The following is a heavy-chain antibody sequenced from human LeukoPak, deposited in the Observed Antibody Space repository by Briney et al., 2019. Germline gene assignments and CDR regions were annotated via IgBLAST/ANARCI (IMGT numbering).Heavy chain of an antibody. D-gene: IGHD6-19*01. V-gene: IGHV3-48*03. CDR1: GFTFSSYE. Sequence: PGGSLRLSCAASGFTFSSYEMNWVRQAPGKGLEWVSYISSSGSTIYYADSVKGRFTISRDNAKNSLYLQMNSLRAEDTAVYYCARDYSSGWDAFDIWDQGTMVTVSS. J-gene: IGHJ3*02. CDR2: ISSSGSTI. CDR3: ARDYSSGWDAFDI.